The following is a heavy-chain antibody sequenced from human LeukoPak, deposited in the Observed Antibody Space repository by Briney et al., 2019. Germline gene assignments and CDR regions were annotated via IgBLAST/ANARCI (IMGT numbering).Heavy chain of an antibody. J-gene: IGHJ4*02. CDR1: GVSLNIYY. D-gene: IGHD3-22*01. Sequence: PSEPLSLTCNVSGVSLNIYYWIWLRQTPGKGLEWFGCSHGWGSNNYNPSLKNRVTISIDKSKNHLSLSLRSVTAADTALYFCARDGGYDSGVFDFWGQGTLVTVSS. CDR3: ARDGGYDSGVFDF. V-gene: IGHV4-59*12. CDR2: SHGWGSN.